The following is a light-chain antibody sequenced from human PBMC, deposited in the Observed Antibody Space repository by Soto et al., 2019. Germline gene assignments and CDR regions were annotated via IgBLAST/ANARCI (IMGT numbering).Light chain of an antibody. CDR2: GAS. Sequence: EIVLTQSPGTLSLSPGERATLSCRASHSVSSSYLAWYQQKPDQAPRLLIYGASSRATGIPDRFSGSGSGTDFTLTISRLEPEDFAVYYCKQFDTSPPSTFGQGTRLEIK. CDR1: HSVSSSY. CDR3: KQFDTSPPST. V-gene: IGKV3-20*01. J-gene: IGKJ5*01.